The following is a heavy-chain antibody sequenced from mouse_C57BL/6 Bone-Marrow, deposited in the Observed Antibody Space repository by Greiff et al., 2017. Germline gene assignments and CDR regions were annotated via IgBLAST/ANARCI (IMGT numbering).Heavy chain of an antibody. CDR2: IYPGDGDT. J-gene: IGHJ4*01. D-gene: IGHD1-1*01. V-gene: IGHV1-82*01. CDR1: GYAFSSSW. CDR3: ARHYGSSYPYAMDY. Sequence: QVQLQQSGPELVKPGASVKISCKASGYAFSSSWMNWVKQRPGKGLEWIGRIYPGDGDTNYNGKFKGKATLTVDKSSSTAYMQLSSLTSEDSAVYFCARHYGSSYPYAMDYWGQGTSVTVSS.